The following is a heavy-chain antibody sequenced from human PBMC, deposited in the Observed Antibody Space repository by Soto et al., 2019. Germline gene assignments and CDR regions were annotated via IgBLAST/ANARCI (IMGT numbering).Heavy chain of an antibody. J-gene: IGHJ4*02. CDR3: ARDRWQGDCSSTSCYFPGASMDY. V-gene: IGHV3-7*01. D-gene: IGHD2-2*01. Sequence: EVQLVESGGGLVQPGGSLRLSCAASGFTFSSYWMSWVRQAPGKGLEWVANIKQDGSEKYYVDSVKGRFTISRDHAKNSLYLQMNSLRAEDTAVYYCARDRWQGDCSSTSCYFPGASMDYWGQGTLVTVSS. CDR2: IKQDGSEK. CDR1: GFTFSSYW.